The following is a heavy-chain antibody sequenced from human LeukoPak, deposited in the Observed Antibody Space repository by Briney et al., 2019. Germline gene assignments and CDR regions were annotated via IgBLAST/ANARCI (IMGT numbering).Heavy chain of an antibody. V-gene: IGHV1-18*01. CDR1: GYTFTSYG. Sequence: ASVKVSCKASGYTFTSYGISWVRQAPGQGLEWMGCISAYNGNTNYAQKLQGRVTMTTDTSTSTAYMELRSLRSDDTAVYYCARDIVGVAGPDWFDPWGQGTLVTVSS. CDR2: ISAYNGNT. CDR3: ARDIVGVAGPDWFDP. D-gene: IGHD6-19*01. J-gene: IGHJ5*02.